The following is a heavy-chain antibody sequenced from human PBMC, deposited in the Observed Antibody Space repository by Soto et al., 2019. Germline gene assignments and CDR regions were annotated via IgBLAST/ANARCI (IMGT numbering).Heavy chain of an antibody. V-gene: IGHV1-69*01. J-gene: IGHJ6*02. Sequence: QVQLVQSGAEVKKPGSSVKVSCKASGGTFSSYAISWVRQAPGQGLEWMGGIIPIFGTANYAQKFQGRVTITADESTSTAYMELSSLRSEDTAVYYCARVLGVTGTTDYYYYYCMDVWGQGTTVTVSS. D-gene: IGHD1-7*01. CDR1: GGTFSSYA. CDR2: IIPIFGTA. CDR3: ARVLGVTGTTDYYYYYCMDV.